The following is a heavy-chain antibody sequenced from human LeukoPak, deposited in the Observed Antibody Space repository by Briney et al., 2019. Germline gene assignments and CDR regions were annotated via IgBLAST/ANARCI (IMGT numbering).Heavy chain of an antibody. D-gene: IGHD4-23*01. CDR1: GFTFSSYS. J-gene: IGHJ4*02. Sequence: PGGSLRLSCAASGFTFSSYSMNWVRQAPGRGLEWVSSISSSSSYIYCADSVKGRFTISRDNAKNSLYLHMTSLRAEYTAVYYCARDYGGSSPFDYWGQGTLVTVSS. V-gene: IGHV3-21*01. CDR3: ARDYGGSSPFDY. CDR2: ISSSSSYI.